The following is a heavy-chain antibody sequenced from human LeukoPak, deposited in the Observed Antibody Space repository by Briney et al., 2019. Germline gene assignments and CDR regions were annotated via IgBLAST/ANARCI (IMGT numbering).Heavy chain of an antibody. CDR2: VFSRGTT. CDR1: GGSIKSFY. Sequence: TSETLSLTCTLSGGSIKSFYWSWIRQPAGKGLEWVGRVFSRGTTNYNPSLKSRVTVSLDTSKNQFSLKLSSVTAADTAVYYCARGRYDNLTGHLARLDVWGQGTTVIVSS. CDR3: ARGRYDNLTGHLARLDV. V-gene: IGHV4-4*07. D-gene: IGHD3-9*01. J-gene: IGHJ6*02.